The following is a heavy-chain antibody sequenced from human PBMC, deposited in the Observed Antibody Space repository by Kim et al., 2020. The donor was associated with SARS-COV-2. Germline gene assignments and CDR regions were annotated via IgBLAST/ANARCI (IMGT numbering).Heavy chain of an antibody. CDR1: GYTFTSYA. V-gene: IGHV1-3*01. Sequence: ASVKVSCKASGYTFTSYAMHWVRQAPGQRLEWMGWINAGNGNTKYSQKFQGRVTITRDTSASTAYMELSSLRSEDTAVYYCASVEEPYDSTRWGMDVWGQGTTVTVSS. CDR2: INAGNGNT. D-gene: IGHD3-22*01. J-gene: IGHJ6*02. CDR3: ASVEEPYDSTRWGMDV.